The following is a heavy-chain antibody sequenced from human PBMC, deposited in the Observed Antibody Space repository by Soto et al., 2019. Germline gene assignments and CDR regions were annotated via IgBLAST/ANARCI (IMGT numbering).Heavy chain of an antibody. CDR1: GFIFSNYG. J-gene: IGHJ2*01. V-gene: IGHV3-33*01. Sequence: QVQLVESGGGVVQPGGSLRLSCAASGFIFSNYGMHWVRQAPGKGLEWVAVIWYDGSHESYADSVKGRFTISRDNSKNTLFLQMNSLRAEDTAVYYCARDRYSYDSRAYQGVDWYFDLWGRGTLVTVSS. CDR3: ARDRYSYDSRAYQGVDWYFDL. CDR2: IWYDGSHE. D-gene: IGHD3-22*01.